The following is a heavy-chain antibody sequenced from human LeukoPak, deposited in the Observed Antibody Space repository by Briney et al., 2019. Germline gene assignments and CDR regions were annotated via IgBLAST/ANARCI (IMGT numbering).Heavy chain of an antibody. CDR2: SRGSGNAS. CDR1: ALTFGTFA. J-gene: IGHJ4*02. CDR3: AKRTVSAFDS. D-gene: IGHD5/OR15-5a*01. Sequence: GRSLTPACAPAALTFGTFAMNWDRHAPGKGLEWFCGSRGSGNASYYAVSVEGRFTSSSDNAQNMVYLLMSSLTVEDAATYYCAKRTVSAFDSWGQGTLLIVSS. V-gene: IGHV3-23*01.